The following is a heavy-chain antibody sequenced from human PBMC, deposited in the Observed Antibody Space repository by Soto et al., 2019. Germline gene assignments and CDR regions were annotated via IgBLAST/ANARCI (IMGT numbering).Heavy chain of an antibody. CDR2: IIPILGIA. CDR1: GGTFSSYT. J-gene: IGHJ3*02. V-gene: IGHV1-69*08. CDR3: AREGSGWYMGAFDI. Sequence: QVQLVQSGAEVKKPGSSVKVSCKASGGTFSSYTISWVRQAPGQGLEWMGRIIPILGIANYAQKFQGRVTITEDKSTSTAYMELSSLRSEDTAVYYCAREGSGWYMGAFDIWGQGTMVTVSS. D-gene: IGHD6-19*01.